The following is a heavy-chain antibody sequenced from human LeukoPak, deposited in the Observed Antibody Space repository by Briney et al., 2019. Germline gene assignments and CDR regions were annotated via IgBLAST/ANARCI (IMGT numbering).Heavy chain of an antibody. J-gene: IGHJ4*02. Sequence: SVKVSCKASGGTFSSYAISWVRQAPGQGLGWMGGIIPIFGTANYAQKFQGRVTITADESTSTAYMELSSLRSEDTAVYYCELRRGYSYGYGYWGQGTLVTVS. V-gene: IGHV1-69*01. D-gene: IGHD5-18*01. CDR1: GGTFSSYA. CDR3: ELRRGYSYGYGY. CDR2: IIPIFGTA.